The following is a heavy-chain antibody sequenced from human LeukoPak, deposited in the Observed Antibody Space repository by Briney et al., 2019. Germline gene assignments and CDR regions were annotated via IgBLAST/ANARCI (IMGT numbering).Heavy chain of an antibody. CDR3: ARAQGYCGGGSCYEWFGP. CDR2: INPNSGGT. D-gene: IGHD2-15*01. CDR1: GYTFTGYY. Sequence: ASVKVSCKASGYTFTGYYMHWVRQAPGQGLEWMGRINPNSGGTNYAQRFQGRVTMTRDTSISTAYMELSRLRSDDTAVYYCARAQGYCGGGSCYEWFGPWGQGTLVTVSS. V-gene: IGHV1-2*06. J-gene: IGHJ5*02.